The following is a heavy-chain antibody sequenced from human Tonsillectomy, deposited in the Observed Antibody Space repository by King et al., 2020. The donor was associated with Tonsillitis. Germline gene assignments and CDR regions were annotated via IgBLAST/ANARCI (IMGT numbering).Heavy chain of an antibody. CDR2: LSGSGSST. CDR3: AKDKRYSGSYNDAFDI. Sequence: VQLVESGGGLVQPGGSLRLSCAASGFTFSSYAMSWVRQAPGRGLEWVSALSGSGSSTYYADSVKGRFIISRDNSKNTLYLQMNSLRAEDTAEYYCAKDKRYSGSYNDAFDIWGQGTMVTVSS. V-gene: IGHV3-23*04. CDR1: GFTFSSYA. J-gene: IGHJ3*02. D-gene: IGHD1-26*01.